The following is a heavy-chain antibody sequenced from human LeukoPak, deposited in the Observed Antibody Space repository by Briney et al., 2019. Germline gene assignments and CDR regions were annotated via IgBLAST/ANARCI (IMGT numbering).Heavy chain of an antibody. CDR1: GYTFTGYY. Sequence: ASVKVSCKASGYTFTGYYMHWVRQAPGQGLEWMGWINPNSGGTNYAQKFQGRVTMTRDTSISTAYMELSRLRSDDTAVYYCARDPIDSIAARPGGRVRNNYWGQGTLVTVSS. CDR3: ARDPIDSIAARPGGRVRNNY. V-gene: IGHV1-2*02. CDR2: INPNSGGT. D-gene: IGHD6-6*01. J-gene: IGHJ4*02.